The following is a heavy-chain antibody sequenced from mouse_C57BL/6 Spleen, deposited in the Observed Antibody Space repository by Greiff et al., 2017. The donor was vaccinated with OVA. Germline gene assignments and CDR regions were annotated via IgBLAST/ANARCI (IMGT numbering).Heavy chain of an antibody. Sequence: EVKLMESGGGLVKPGGSLKLSCAASGFTFSDYGMPWVRQAPEKGLEWVAYISSGSSTIYYAATVKGRFTIARDNAKNTLFLQMTSLRSEDTAMDYCARRYGSSYSYFDYWGQGTTLTVSS. V-gene: IGHV5-17*01. CDR2: ISSGSSTI. D-gene: IGHD1-1*01. J-gene: IGHJ2*01. CDR3: ARRYGSSYSYFDY. CDR1: GFTFSDYG.